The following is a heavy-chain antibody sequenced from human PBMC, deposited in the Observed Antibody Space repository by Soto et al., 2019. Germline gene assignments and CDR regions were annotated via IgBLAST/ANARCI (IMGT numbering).Heavy chain of an antibody. CDR2: ISSNGGSA. D-gene: IGHD2-15*01. V-gene: IGHV3-23*01. CDR1: GFTFRNYA. J-gene: IGHJ6*02. Sequence: GGSLRLSCAAAGFTFRNYAMNWVRQAPGKGLEVVSSISSNGGSAYYADSVKGRFTISRDNSKNTLYLQMNSLRADDTAVYYCARGXCSAVGCYVHYYYGFDVWGQGTTVTVSS. CDR3: ARGXCSAVGCYVHYYYGFDV.